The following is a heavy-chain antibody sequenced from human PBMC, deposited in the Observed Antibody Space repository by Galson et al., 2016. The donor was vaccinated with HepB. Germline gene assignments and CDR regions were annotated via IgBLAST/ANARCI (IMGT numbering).Heavy chain of an antibody. V-gene: IGHV3-23*01. Sequence: SLRLSCAASGFTFSTYAMSWVRQAPGKGLEWVSAISNSGSTTYYADSVKGRFTISRDNSRNTLYLQMNSLRVEATALYYRVKEFVATGGVVGDYWGQGTLVTVSS. D-gene: IGHD2-15*01. CDR1: GFTFSTYA. J-gene: IGHJ4*02. CDR3: VKEFVATGGVVGDY. CDR2: ISNSGSTT.